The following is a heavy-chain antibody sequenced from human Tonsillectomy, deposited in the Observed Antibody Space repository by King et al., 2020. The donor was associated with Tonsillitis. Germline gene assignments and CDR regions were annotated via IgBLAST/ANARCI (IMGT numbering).Heavy chain of an antibody. D-gene: IGHD1-26*01. J-gene: IGHJ4*02. Sequence: VQLVESGGGLVQPGGSLRLSCAASGFTFSSYSMNWVRQAPGKGLEWGSYISSSSSTIYYADSVKGRFTIHRDNAKNSLYLHMNSLRDEDTAVYYCARDVRWELLVWGQGTLVTVSS. CDR1: GFTFSSYS. CDR2: ISSSSSTI. CDR3: ARDVRWELLV. V-gene: IGHV3-48*02.